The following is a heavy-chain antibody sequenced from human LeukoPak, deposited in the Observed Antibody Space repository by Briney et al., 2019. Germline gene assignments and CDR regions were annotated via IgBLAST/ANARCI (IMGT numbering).Heavy chain of an antibody. V-gene: IGHV3-30*18. CDR1: GSTFSNYA. D-gene: IGHD3-16*02. Sequence: GGSLRLSCAGTGSTFSNYAMHWVRQAPGKGLEWLTSISYDGSNKYYADSVKGRFTLSRDNSKNTVYVQMNSLRPEDTAVYYCAKVRGDDHVSGSYRGFDYWGQGTLVTVSA. CDR3: AKVRGDDHVSGSYRGFDY. J-gene: IGHJ4*02. CDR2: ISYDGSNK.